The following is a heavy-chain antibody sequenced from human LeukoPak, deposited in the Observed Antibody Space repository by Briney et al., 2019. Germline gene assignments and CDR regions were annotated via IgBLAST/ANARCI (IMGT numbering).Heavy chain of an antibody. Sequence: GASVKVSCKASGYTFAGYYMHWVRQAPGQGLEWMGWINPNSGGTNYAQKFQGRVTMTRDTSISTAYMELSRLRSDDTAVYYCARGSMITFGGVIVRGPYYFDYWGQGTLVTVSS. D-gene: IGHD3-16*02. CDR2: INPNSGGT. J-gene: IGHJ4*02. CDR1: GYTFAGYY. V-gene: IGHV1-2*02. CDR3: ARGSMITFGGVIVRGPYYFDY.